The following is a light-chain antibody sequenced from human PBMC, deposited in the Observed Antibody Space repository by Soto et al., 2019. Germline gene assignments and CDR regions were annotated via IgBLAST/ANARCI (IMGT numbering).Light chain of an antibody. V-gene: IGKV3-11*01. CDR1: PSVTNY. CDR2: GAF. Sequence: EIVLTQSPATLSLSPGERATLSCRASPSVTNYLAWYQQTPGQAPRLVIYGAFNRATGIPARFSGSGSGTDFTLTISSLEPEDFAVYYCQQRNIWPPVTFGQGTRLEIK. CDR3: QQRNIWPPVT. J-gene: IGKJ5*01.